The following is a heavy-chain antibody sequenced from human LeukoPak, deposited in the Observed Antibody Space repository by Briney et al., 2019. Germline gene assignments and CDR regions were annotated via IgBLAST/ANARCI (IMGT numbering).Heavy chain of an antibody. CDR3: ARDGGSYGAFDY. D-gene: IGHD4-17*01. V-gene: IGHV3-23*01. Sequence: GGSLRLSCAASGFNFDIFAMTWVRQAPGKGLEWVSAIGSSGSTYYADSVKGRFTISRDNSKSTLFLDMNSLRAEDTAVYYCARDGGSYGAFDYWGQGTLVTVSS. CDR2: IGSSGST. J-gene: IGHJ4*02. CDR1: GFNFDIFA.